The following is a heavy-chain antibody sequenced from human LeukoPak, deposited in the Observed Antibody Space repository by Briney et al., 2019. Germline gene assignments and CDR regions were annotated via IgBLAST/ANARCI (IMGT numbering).Heavy chain of an antibody. D-gene: IGHD4-17*01. V-gene: IGHV4-61*02. CDR1: GGSISSGSYY. J-gene: IGHJ4*02. CDR2: IYTSGST. CDR3: ARALRIYGDYWDH. Sequence: SQTLSLTCTVSGGSISSGSYYWSWLRQPAGKGLEWIGRIYTSGSTNYNPSLKSRVTISVDTSKNQFSLRLSSVTAADTAVYYCARALRIYGDYWDHWGQGTLVTVSS.